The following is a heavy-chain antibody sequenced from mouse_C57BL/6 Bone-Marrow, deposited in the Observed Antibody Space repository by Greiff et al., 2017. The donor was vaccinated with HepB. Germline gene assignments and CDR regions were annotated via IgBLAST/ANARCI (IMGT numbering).Heavy chain of an antibody. V-gene: IGHV5-16*01. J-gene: IGHJ2*01. Sequence: EVKLMESEGGLVQPGRSMKLSCTASGFTFSDYYMAWVRQVPEKGLEWVANINYDGSSTYYLDSLKSRFIISRDNAKNILYLQMSSLKSEDTATYYCARDRGSNFDYWGQGTTLTVSS. CDR2: INYDGSST. CDR3: ARDRGSNFDY. D-gene: IGHD3-1*01. CDR1: GFTFSDYY.